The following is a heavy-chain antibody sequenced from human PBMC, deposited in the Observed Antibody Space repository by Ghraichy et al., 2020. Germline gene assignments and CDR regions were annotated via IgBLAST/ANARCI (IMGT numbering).Heavy chain of an antibody. D-gene: IGHD1-1*01. CDR2: IGGFDDNT. J-gene: IGHJ4*02. V-gene: IGHV3-23*01. CDR1: GFTFSNYA. Sequence: GGSLRLSCAASGFTFSNYAMSWVRQAPGRGLEWVSSIGGFDDNTYYVDSVKGRFTISRDNSKNTLHLQMNSLRAEDTAVYYCAKDASTTGTACRFESWGQGTLVTVSS. CDR3: AKDASTTGTACRFES.